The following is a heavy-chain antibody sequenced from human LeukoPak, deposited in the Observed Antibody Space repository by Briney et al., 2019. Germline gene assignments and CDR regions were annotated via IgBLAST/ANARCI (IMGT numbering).Heavy chain of an antibody. Sequence: GESLKISCKGSGYSFTSYWIGCVRQMRGKALECMWVIYPGDSDTRYSPSFQGQVTISADKSISPAYLQWSSLKASDTAMYYCARSSQTGPIDHWGQGTLVTVSS. V-gene: IGHV5-51*01. CDR2: IYPGDSDT. CDR3: ARSSQTGPIDH. D-gene: IGHD7-27*01. CDR1: GYSFTSYW. J-gene: IGHJ4*02.